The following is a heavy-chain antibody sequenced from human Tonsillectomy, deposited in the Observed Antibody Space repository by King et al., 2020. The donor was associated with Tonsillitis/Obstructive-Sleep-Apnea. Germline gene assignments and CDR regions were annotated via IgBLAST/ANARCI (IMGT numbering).Heavy chain of an antibody. D-gene: IGHD3-9*01. Sequence: VQLVESGGGLVQPGRSLRLSCTASGFTFGDYAMSWVRQAPGKGLEWVGFIRSKAYGGTTEYAASVKGRFTISRDDSKSIAYLQMNSPKTEDTAVYYCTRNHYDILTGYSDFDYWGQGTLVTVSS. CDR3: TRNHYDILTGYSDFDY. CDR1: GFTFGDYA. J-gene: IGHJ4*02. CDR2: IRSKAYGGTT. V-gene: IGHV3-49*04.